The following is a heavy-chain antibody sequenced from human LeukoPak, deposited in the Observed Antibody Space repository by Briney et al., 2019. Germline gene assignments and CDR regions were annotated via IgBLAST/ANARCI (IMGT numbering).Heavy chain of an antibody. Sequence: GGSLRLSYAASGFTFSSYAMSWVRQAPGKGLEWVAVIWYDGSNKYYADSVKGRFTISRDNSKNTLYLQMNSLRAEDTAVYYCARDPRTAVAALDYWGQGTLVTVSS. V-gene: IGHV3-33*08. CDR1: GFTFSSYA. J-gene: IGHJ4*02. CDR3: ARDPRTAVAALDY. CDR2: IWYDGSNK. D-gene: IGHD6-19*01.